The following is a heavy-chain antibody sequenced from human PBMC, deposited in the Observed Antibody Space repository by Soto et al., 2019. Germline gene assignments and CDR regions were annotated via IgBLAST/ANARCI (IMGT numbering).Heavy chain of an antibody. CDR3: VSDRGYGHASVPYS. J-gene: IGHJ4*02. Sequence: QAHLVESGGGVAQPGRSLRLSCAASGFTFTSYGMHWVRQAPGKRLEWVAVISYDGGLQHYADSVKGRFTISRDNSKNMVLLQMNSLRAEDTAVYYCVSDRGYGHASVPYSWGQGTLVSVSS. D-gene: IGHD5-18*01. CDR1: GFTFTSYG. V-gene: IGHV3-30*03. CDR2: ISYDGGLQ.